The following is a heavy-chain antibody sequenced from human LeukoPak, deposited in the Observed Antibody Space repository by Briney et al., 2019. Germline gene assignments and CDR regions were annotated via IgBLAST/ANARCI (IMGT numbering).Heavy chain of an antibody. Sequence: ASVKVSCKASGYTFTGYYMHWVRQAPGQGLEWMGRINRNSGGTNYAQNFQGRVTMTRDTSVSTAYMELSRLRSDDTAVYYCARVTIFGVVIIDYWGQGTLVTVSS. V-gene: IGHV1-2*06. J-gene: IGHJ4*02. CDR2: INRNSGGT. CDR3: ARVTIFGVVIIDY. D-gene: IGHD3-3*01. CDR1: GYTFTGYY.